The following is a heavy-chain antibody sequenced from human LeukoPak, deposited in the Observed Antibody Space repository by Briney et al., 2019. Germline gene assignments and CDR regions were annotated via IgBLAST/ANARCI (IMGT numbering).Heavy chain of an antibody. CDR3: ARDFSEAWYLDY. CDR1: GGTFSSYA. Sequence: GASVKVSCKASGGTFSSYAISWVRQAPGQGLEWMGRIIPILGIANYAQKFQGRVTITADKSTSTAYVELSSLRSEDTAVYYCARDFSEAWYLDYWGQGTLVTVSS. CDR2: IIPILGIA. J-gene: IGHJ4*02. V-gene: IGHV1-69*04. D-gene: IGHD2-21*01.